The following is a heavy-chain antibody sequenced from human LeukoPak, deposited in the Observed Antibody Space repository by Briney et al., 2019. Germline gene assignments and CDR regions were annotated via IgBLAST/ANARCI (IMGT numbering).Heavy chain of an antibody. D-gene: IGHD6-19*01. CDR1: GDSVSSNSAA. CDR3: ARDFAGGWYEGGWLDY. Sequence: SHTLSLTFAISGDSVSSNSAAWNWIRQSPSRGLEWLGRTYYRSKWYNDYALSVKSQITINPDTSKNQFSLQLNSVTPEDTAVYYCARDFAGGWYEGGWLDYWGQGTLVTVSS. V-gene: IGHV6-1*01. CDR2: TYYRSKWYN. J-gene: IGHJ4*02.